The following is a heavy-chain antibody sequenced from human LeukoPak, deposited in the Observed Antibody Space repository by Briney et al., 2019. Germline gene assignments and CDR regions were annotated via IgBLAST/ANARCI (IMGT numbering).Heavy chain of an antibody. J-gene: IGHJ4*02. CDR3: ARDWGRGRYYFDY. D-gene: IGHD3-16*01. Sequence: GGSLRLSCAASGFTFNTYVMGWVRQAPGKGLEWVSGISGSGGSTDYADSVKGRFTISRDNSKNTLYLHLNNLRAEDTALYYCARDWGRGRYYFDYWGQGTLVTVSS. CDR1: GFTFNTYV. CDR2: ISGSGGST. V-gene: IGHV3-23*01.